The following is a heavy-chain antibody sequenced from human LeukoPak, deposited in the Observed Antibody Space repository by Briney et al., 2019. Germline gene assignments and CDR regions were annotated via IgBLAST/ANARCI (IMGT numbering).Heavy chain of an antibody. CDR1: GFTFSSYS. CDR3: AKEGSSSGWTGRMRYYYYMDV. J-gene: IGHJ6*03. CDR2: ISSSSSYI. V-gene: IGHV3-21*01. Sequence: PGGSLRLSCAASGFTFSSYSMNWVRQAPGKGLEWVSSISSSSSYIYYADSVKGRFTISRDNSKNTLFLQMNSLRAEDTAVYYCAKEGSSSGWTGRMRYYYYMDVWGKGTTVTISS. D-gene: IGHD6-19*01.